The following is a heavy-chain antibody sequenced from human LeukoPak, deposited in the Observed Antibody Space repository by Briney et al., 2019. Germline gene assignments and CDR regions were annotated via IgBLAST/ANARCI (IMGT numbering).Heavy chain of an antibody. CDR3: AREIDDAFDI. CDR2: IIPIFGTA. Sequence: KISCKGSGYSFTSYWIGWVRQAPGQGLEWMGGIIPIFGTANYAQKFQGRVTITADKSTSTAYMELSRLRSDDTAVYYCAREIDDAFDIWGQGTMVTVSS. CDR1: GYSFTSYW. V-gene: IGHV1-69*06. J-gene: IGHJ3*02. D-gene: IGHD2-21*01.